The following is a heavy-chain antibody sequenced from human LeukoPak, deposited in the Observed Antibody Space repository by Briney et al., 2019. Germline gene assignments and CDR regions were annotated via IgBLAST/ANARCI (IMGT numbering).Heavy chain of an antibody. V-gene: IGHV3-23*01. Sequence: PGGSLRLSCAASGFTFSFYAMSWVRQAPGKGLEWVSAISGTGGSTYYADSVKGRFTISRDNSKNTLYLQMNSLRAEDTAVYYYAKTAKDSSRYFDYWGQGTLVTVSS. D-gene: IGHD6-19*01. J-gene: IGHJ4*02. CDR3: AKTAKDSSRYFDY. CDR2: ISGTGGST. CDR1: GFTFSFYA.